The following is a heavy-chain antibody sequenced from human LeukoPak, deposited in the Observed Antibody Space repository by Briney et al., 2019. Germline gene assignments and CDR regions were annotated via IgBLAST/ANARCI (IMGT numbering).Heavy chain of an antibody. CDR1: GFTFSSYE. V-gene: IGHV3-48*03. CDR3: AKDLAMTTVTYYFDY. D-gene: IGHD4-17*01. Sequence: GGSLRLSCAASGFTFSSYEMNWVRQAPGKGLEWVSYISSSGSTIYYADSVKGRFTISRDNSKNTLYLQMNSLRAEDTAVYYCAKDLAMTTVTYYFDYWGQGTLVTVSS. CDR2: ISSSGSTI. J-gene: IGHJ4*02.